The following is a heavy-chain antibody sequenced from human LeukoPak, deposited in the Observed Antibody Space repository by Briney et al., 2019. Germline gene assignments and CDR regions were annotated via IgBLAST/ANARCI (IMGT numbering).Heavy chain of an antibody. CDR1: GFTFSSYS. V-gene: IGHV3-21*01. Sequence: GGSLRLSCAASGFTFSSYSMNWVRQAPGKGLEWVSSISSSSYIYYADSVKGRFTVSRDNAKNSLYLQMNSLRAEDTAVYYCARDPTIFGVPLGWFDPWGQGTLVTVSS. CDR2: ISSSSYI. D-gene: IGHD3-3*01. CDR3: ARDPTIFGVPLGWFDP. J-gene: IGHJ5*02.